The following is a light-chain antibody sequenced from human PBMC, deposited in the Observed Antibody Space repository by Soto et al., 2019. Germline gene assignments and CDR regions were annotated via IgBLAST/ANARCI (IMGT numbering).Light chain of an antibody. CDR1: QSISVW. CDR3: QHHPASAR. J-gene: IGKJ1*01. V-gene: IGKV1-5*03. Sequence: DIQMPQSPSTLAGSVGARVTITCPASQSISVWLAWYQQKPGKAPKLLIYKPSSLESGVPSRISGSGSRKVGTPTISNRQPAYVPTNYDQHHPASARFAQGTKVDIK. CDR2: KPS.